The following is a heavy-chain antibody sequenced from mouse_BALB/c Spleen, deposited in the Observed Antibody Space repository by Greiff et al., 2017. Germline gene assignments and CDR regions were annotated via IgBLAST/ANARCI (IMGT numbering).Heavy chain of an antibody. CDR1: GFSLTSYG. Sequence: VKLVESGPGLVAPSQSLSITCTVSGFSLTSYGVHWVRQPPGKGLEWLGVIWAGGSTNYNSALMSRLSISKDNSKSQVFLKMNSLQTDDTAMYYCARDGDYYDYDPIYAMDYWGQGTSVTVSS. CDR3: ARDGDYYDYDPIYAMDY. CDR2: IWAGGST. J-gene: IGHJ4*01. V-gene: IGHV2-9*02. D-gene: IGHD2-4*01.